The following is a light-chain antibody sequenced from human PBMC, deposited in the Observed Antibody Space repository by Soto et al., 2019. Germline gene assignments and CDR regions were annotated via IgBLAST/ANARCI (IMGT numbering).Light chain of an antibody. CDR1: SSDVGGYNF. Sequence: QSVLTQPRSVSGSPGQSVTISCTGTSSDVGGYNFVSWYQQHPGKVPELIIYDVSQRPSGVPDRFSGSKSGNTASLTISGLQAEDEADYYCCSYAGSYTLFGGGTKLTVL. V-gene: IGLV2-11*01. J-gene: IGLJ2*01. CDR2: DVS. CDR3: CSYAGSYTL.